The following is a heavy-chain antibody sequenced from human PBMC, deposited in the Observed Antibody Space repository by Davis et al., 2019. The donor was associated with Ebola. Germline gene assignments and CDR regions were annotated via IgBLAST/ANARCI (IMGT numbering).Heavy chain of an antibody. CDR1: GFTFSDYY. CDR3: ARDGPEGWLRRNYGMDV. J-gene: IGHJ6*02. V-gene: IGHV3-11*04. Sequence: GESLKISCAASGFTFSDYYMSWIRQAPGKGLEWVSYISSSGSTIYYADSVKGRFTISRDNAKNSLYLQMNSLRAEDTAVYYCARDGPEGWLRRNYGMDVWGQGTTVTVSS. CDR2: ISSSGSTI. D-gene: IGHD5-12*01.